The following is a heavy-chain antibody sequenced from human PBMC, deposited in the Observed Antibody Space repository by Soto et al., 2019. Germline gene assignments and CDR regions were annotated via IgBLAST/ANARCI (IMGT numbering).Heavy chain of an antibody. J-gene: IGHJ4*02. CDR1: GFTFNRHP. V-gene: IGHV3-30-3*01. Sequence: QVQLVESGEGVVEPGRSLRLSCAASGFTFNRHPLHWVRQAPGKGLAWVAVISHDGNNKYYAGSVKGRFTISRDNSMNMLYLQTHGLRTEDTAIVYCARASGHIYATLHGPFDHWGQGALVTVSS. CDR3: ARASGHIYATLHGPFDH. CDR2: ISHDGNNK. D-gene: IGHD2-8*01.